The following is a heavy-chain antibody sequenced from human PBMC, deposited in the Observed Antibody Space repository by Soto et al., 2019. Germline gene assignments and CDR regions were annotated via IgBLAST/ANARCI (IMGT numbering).Heavy chain of an antibody. V-gene: IGHV4-59*08. Sequence: QVQLQESGPGLVKPSETLSLSCTVCGGSISSYYWSWFRQSPGKRMEWIGYVHHSWGSSYNPSLQSRVAISLDTSKSQLSLKVTSVTATDTAVYYCARQGFGPLHGLVDVWGQGTTVTVSS. CDR1: GGSISSYY. D-gene: IGHD3-10*01. CDR2: VHHSWGS. J-gene: IGHJ6*02. CDR3: ARQGFGPLHGLVDV.